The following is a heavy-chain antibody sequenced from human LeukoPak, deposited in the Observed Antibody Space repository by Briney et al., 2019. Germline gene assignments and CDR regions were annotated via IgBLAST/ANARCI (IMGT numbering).Heavy chain of an antibody. Sequence: ASVKVSCKASGYTFTSYAMNWVRQAPGQGLEWMGWINTNTGNPTYAQGFTGRFDFSLDTSVSTAYLQISSLKAEDTAVYYCARTPQHYYGSGMSAFDIWGQGTMVTVSS. D-gene: IGHD3-10*01. CDR3: ARTPQHYYGSGMSAFDI. J-gene: IGHJ3*02. CDR1: GYTFTSYA. V-gene: IGHV7-4-1*02. CDR2: INTNTGNP.